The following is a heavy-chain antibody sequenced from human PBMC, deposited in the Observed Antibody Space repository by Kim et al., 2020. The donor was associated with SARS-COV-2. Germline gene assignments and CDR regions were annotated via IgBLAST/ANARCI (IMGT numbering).Heavy chain of an antibody. D-gene: IGHD3-9*01. CDR3: ARHPVVYDIHLSYFYYYGMDV. Sequence: SETLSLTCTVSGGSISSSSYYWGWIRPPPGKGLEWIGSIYYSGSTYYNPSLKSRVTISVDTSKKQFSLKLSSVTAADTAVYYCARHPVVYDIHLSYFYYYGMDVWGQGTTVTVSS. CDR1: GGSISSSSYY. V-gene: IGHV4-39*01. J-gene: IGHJ6*02. CDR2: IYYSGST.